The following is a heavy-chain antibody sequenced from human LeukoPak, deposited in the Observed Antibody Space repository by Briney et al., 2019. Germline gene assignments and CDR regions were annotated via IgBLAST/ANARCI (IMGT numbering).Heavy chain of an antibody. CDR1: GGSFSGYY. D-gene: IGHD2-15*01. CDR3: ARGYCSGGSCYSFRWFDP. CDR2: INHSGST. V-gene: IGHV4-34*01. Sequence: SETLSLTCAVYGGSFSGYYWSWIRQPPGKGLEWIGEINHSGSTNYNPSLKSRVTISVDTSKNQFSLKLSSVTAADTAVYYCARGYCSGGSCYSFRWFDPWGQGTLVTVSS. J-gene: IGHJ5*02.